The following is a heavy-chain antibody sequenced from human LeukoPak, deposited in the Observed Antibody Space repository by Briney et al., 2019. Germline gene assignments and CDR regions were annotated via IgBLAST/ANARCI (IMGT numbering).Heavy chain of an antibody. CDR1: GFTFSSYE. V-gene: IGHV3-48*03. J-gene: IGHJ4*02. D-gene: IGHD6-13*01. CDR2: ISSSGSTI. Sequence: PGGSLRLSCAASGFTFSSYEMNWVRQAPGKGLEWVSYISSSGSTIYYADSVKGRFTISRDNAKNSLYLQMNSLRAEDTAVYYCARREDYSSSWYFGYWGQGTLVTVSS. CDR3: ARREDYSSSWYFGY.